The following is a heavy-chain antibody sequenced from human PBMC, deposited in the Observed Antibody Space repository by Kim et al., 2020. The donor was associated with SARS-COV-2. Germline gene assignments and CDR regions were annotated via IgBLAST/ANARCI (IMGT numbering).Heavy chain of an antibody. CDR3: AGDTRGNFYYYYGMDV. J-gene: IGHJ6*02. D-gene: IGHD2-2*01. V-gene: IGHV3-53*01. Sequence: SGKGRFTISRDTTNNTVSLQMNNLRAEDTAIYYCAGDTRGNFYYYYGMDVWGQGTTVTVSS.